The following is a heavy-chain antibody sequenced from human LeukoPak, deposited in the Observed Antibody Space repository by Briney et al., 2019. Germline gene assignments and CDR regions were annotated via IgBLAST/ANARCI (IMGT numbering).Heavy chain of an antibody. D-gene: IGHD2-15*01. CDR3: ARDSSDPVVAATEVWFDP. CDR2: IIPILGIA. J-gene: IGHJ5*02. Sequence: GASVKVSCKASGYTFTSYGISWVRQAPGQGLEWMGRIIPILGIANYAQKFQGRVTITADKSTSTAYMELSSLRSEDTAVYYCARDSSDPVVAATEVWFDPWGQGTLVTVSS. CDR1: GYTFTSYG. V-gene: IGHV1-69*04.